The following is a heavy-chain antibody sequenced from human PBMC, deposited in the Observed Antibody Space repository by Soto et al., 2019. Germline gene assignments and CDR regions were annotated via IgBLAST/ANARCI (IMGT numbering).Heavy chain of an antibody. CDR1: GFTFSSYS. J-gene: IGHJ4*02. CDR3: ARDPAVQRYSSSYYFDY. Sequence: GGSLRLSCAASGFTFSSYSMNWVRQAPGKGLEWVSSISSSSSYIYYADSVKGRFTISRDNAKNSLYLQMNSLRAEDTAVYYCARDPAVQRYSSSYYFDYWGQGTLVTVSS. CDR2: ISSSSSYI. D-gene: IGHD6-6*01. V-gene: IGHV3-21*01.